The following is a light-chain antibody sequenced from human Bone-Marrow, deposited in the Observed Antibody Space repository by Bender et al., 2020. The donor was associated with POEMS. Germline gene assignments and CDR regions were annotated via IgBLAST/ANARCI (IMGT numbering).Light chain of an antibody. J-gene: IGLJ3*02. CDR2: EDV. Sequence: SYELTQPPSVSVSPGQTASITCSGDKLGDKFVFWYQHKPGQSPVLAIYEDVKRPSGIPERISGSNSGNTATLTISETRPTDEADYYCQAWDNSAPWGVFGGGTKLTVL. CDR1: KLGDKF. CDR3: QAWDNSAPWGV. V-gene: IGLV3-1*01.